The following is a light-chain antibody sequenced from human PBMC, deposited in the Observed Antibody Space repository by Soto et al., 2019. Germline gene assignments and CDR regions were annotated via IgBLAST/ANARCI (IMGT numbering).Light chain of an antibody. J-gene: IGKJ1*01. V-gene: IGKV1-16*01. CDR2: ATS. Sequence: DIQMTQSPPSLSASVGDRVTITCRASKGINNYLAWFQQQPGTAPKPLIYATSTLHSGVPSRFTGSGSGTEFTLTITSPQPEDFVTYSCQQYNSYPWTFGQGTKVEVK. CDR3: QQYNSYPWT. CDR1: KGINNY.